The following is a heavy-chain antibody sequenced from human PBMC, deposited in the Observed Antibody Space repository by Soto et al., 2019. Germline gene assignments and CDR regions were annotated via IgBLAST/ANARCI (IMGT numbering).Heavy chain of an antibody. CDR2: IIPIFGTA. V-gene: IGHV1-69*13. D-gene: IGHD2-2*01. CDR1: GGTFSSYA. J-gene: IGHJ6*02. CDR3: ARENGDIVVVPAAMTNYYYYYGTAV. Sequence: GASVKVSCKASGGTFSSYAISWVRQAPGQGLEWMGGIIPIFGTANYAQKFQGRVTITADESTSTAYMELSSLRSEDTAVYYCARENGDIVVVPAAMTNYYYYYGTAVWGQGSTVTVSS.